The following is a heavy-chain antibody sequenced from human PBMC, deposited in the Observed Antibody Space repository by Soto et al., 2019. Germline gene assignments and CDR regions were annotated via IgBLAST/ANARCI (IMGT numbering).Heavy chain of an antibody. V-gene: IGHV2-5*02. D-gene: IGHD2-2*01. CDR1: GFSLSTSGVD. J-gene: IGHJ4*02. Sequence: QITLKESGPTLVKPTHTLTLTCTFSGFSLSTSGVDVGWIRQPPGKALEWLALIYWDDDKHYSPSLKSRLTITKDTSKNQVVLTMTNMDPVDTATYYCARTTAARSKYYFDYWGQGTLVTVSS. CDR3: ARTTAARSKYYFDY. CDR2: IYWDDDK.